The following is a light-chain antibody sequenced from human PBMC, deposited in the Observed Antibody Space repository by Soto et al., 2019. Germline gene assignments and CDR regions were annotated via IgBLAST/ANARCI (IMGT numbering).Light chain of an antibody. J-gene: IGKJ1*01. CDR3: QQYENYWS. CDR1: QSISSW. Sequence: EIKMSQSPSTLSASVGDRVTITCRASQSISSWLAWYQQKAGKAPKLLIYDASNLDSGVPSRFSGSGSGTEFSLTISNLQPDDCATYYVQQYENYWSFGQGTK. CDR2: DAS. V-gene: IGKV1-5*01.